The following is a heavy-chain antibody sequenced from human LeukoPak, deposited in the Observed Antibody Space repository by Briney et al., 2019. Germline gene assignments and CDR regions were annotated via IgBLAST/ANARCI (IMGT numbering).Heavy chain of an antibody. Sequence: PGGSLRLSCVASGFTFSSCGMSWVRQAPGKGLEWVSYVSATGYTTSYADSVKGRFTISRDNAKNTVFLQMNSLRAEDTAVYYCAKPDRFYDFSDYWGQGTLVTVSS. D-gene: IGHD3/OR15-3a*01. V-gene: IGHV3-23*01. CDR1: GFTFSSCG. CDR3: AKPDRFYDFSDY. CDR2: VSATGYTT. J-gene: IGHJ4*02.